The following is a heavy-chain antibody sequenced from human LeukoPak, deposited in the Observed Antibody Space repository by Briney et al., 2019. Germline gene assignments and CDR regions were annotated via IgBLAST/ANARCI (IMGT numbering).Heavy chain of an antibody. V-gene: IGHV3-30-3*01. CDR1: GFTFSSYA. D-gene: IGHD6-19*01. J-gene: IGHJ5*02. Sequence: GGSLRLSCAASGFTFSSYAMHWVRQAPGKGLEWVAVISYDGSNKYYADSVKGRFTISRDNSKNTLYLQMNSLRAEDTAVYYCARARSSGWYPSTENWFDPWGQGTLVTVSS. CDR3: ARARSSGWYPSTENWFDP. CDR2: ISYDGSNK.